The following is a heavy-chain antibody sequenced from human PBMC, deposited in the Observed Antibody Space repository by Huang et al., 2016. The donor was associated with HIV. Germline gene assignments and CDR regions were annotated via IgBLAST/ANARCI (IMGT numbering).Heavy chain of an antibody. CDR1: GFKLSGFG. D-gene: IGHD2-15*01. Sequence: QVHLVESGGGVVQPGGSLRLSCAASGFKLSGFGMHWVRQAPGRGLEWVAVISDDGRSQFYTDSVKGRFTISRDNSDNTLSLQMKGLRPDDTAVYYCAKESRWFSDFDHWGQGVLVSVSS. J-gene: IGHJ4*02. CDR2: ISDDGRSQ. V-gene: IGHV3-30*18. CDR3: AKESRWFSDFDH.